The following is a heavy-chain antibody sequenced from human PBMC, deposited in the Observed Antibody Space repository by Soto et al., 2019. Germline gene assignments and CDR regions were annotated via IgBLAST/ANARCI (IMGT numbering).Heavy chain of an antibody. Sequence: DVQLLESGGGLVQPEGSLRLSCAASGFTFSSYAMGWVRQGPGKGLEWVAVVSIGGSTHYADSVRGRFTISRDNSKNTLSLQMNSLTGEDTAVYFCAKRRGAGGHFDYWGQGALGTVSS. CDR1: GFTFSSYA. V-gene: IGHV3-23*01. CDR2: VSIGGST. D-gene: IGHD2-15*01. CDR3: AKRRGAGGHFDY. J-gene: IGHJ4*02.